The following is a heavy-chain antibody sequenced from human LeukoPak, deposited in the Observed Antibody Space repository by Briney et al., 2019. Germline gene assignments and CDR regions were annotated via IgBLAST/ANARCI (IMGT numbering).Heavy chain of an antibody. J-gene: IGHJ5*02. D-gene: IGHD3-10*01. V-gene: IGHV1-24*01. CDR2: LDPEDGEI. Sequence: ASVKVSCKVSGYTLTELSMHWVRQAPGKGLEWMGGLDPEDGEIIYAQKFQGRATMTEDTSTDTAYMELSSLRSEDTAVYYCATDPIVMVRGVIIEGFDPWGQGILVTVSS. CDR3: ATDPIVMVRGVIIEGFDP. CDR1: GYTLTELS.